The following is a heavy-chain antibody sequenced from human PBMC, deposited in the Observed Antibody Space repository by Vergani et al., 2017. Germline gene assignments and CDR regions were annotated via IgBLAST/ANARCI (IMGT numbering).Heavy chain of an antibody. CDR1: GFKFSDHY. CDR2: ISPGASTV. V-gene: IGHV3-11*04. CDR3: AKNPGISTTRHYYAMDV. D-gene: IGHD1-1*01. Sequence: LEESGGGSVKPGGSLRLSCAASGFKFSDHYMSWIRQAPGKGLEWVSHISPGASTVSYTDSVTGRFTVSRDHDNNSLTLDMTTLRVEDTAVYDCAKNPGISTTRHYYAMDVWGQGTTVTVSS. J-gene: IGHJ6*02.